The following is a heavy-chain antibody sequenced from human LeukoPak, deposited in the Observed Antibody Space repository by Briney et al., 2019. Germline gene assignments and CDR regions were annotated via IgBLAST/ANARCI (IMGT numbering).Heavy chain of an antibody. CDR2: ISSSSSYI. Sequence: GGSLRLSCTSSRFSLADYAMSWARQAPGKGLEWVSSISSSSSYIYYADSVKGRFTISRDNAKNSLYLQMNSLRAEDTAVYYCARDKRVDYGDYELTPDYWGQGTLVTVSS. CDR3: ARDKRVDYGDYELTPDY. D-gene: IGHD4-17*01. CDR1: RFSLADYA. J-gene: IGHJ4*02. V-gene: IGHV3-21*01.